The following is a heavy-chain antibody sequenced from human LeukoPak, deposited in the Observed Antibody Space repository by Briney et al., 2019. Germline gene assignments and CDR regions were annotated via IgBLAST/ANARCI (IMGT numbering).Heavy chain of an antibody. CDR1: GYTFTSYG. J-gene: IGHJ6*03. CDR3: ARDPKYYYGSGSKWARDYYYYTMDV. CDR2: ISAYNGNT. V-gene: IGHV1-18*01. D-gene: IGHD3-10*01. Sequence: ASVKVSCKASGYTFTSYGISWVRQAPGQGLEWMGWISAYNGNTNYAQKLQGRVTMTTDTSTSTAYMELRSLRSDDTAVYYCARDPKYYYGSGSKWARDYYYYTMDVWGKGTRV.